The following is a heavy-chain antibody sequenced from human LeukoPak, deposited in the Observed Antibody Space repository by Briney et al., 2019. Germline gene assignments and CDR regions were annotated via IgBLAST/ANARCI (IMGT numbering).Heavy chain of an antibody. V-gene: IGHV1-2*02. CDR1: GYTFTGYY. D-gene: IGHD2-2*01. CDR2: INPNSGGT. J-gene: IGHJ3*02. CDR3: ARTPPPGYCSSTSCYGAFDI. Sequence: ASVKVSCKASGYTFTGYYMHWVRQAPGQGLEWMGWINPNSGGTNYAQKFQGRVTMTRDTSISTAYMELSRPRSDDTAVYYCARTPPPGYCSSTSCYGAFDIWGQGTMVTVSS.